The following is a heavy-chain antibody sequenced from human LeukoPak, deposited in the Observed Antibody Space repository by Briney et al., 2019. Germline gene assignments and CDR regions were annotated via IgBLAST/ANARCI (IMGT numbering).Heavy chain of an antibody. D-gene: IGHD3-3*01. V-gene: IGHV3-23*01. J-gene: IGHJ4*02. CDR3: AKDFWSGYYNWGYYFDY. CDR2: ISGSGGST. CDR1: GFTFSSYA. Sequence: GGSLRLSCAASGFTFSSYAMSWVRQAPGKGLEWVSAISGSGGSTYYADSVKGRFTISRDNSKNTLYLQMNSLRAEDTAVYYCAKDFWSGYYNWGYYFDYWGKGTLVTVSS.